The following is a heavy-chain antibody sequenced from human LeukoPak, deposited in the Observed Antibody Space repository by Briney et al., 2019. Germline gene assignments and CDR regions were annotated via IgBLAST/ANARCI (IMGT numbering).Heavy chain of an antibody. CDR2: ISWNSGSI. CDR1: GFTVDDYA. J-gene: IGHJ3*02. D-gene: IGHD1-26*01. Sequence: GGSLRLSCAASGFTVDDYAMHWVRQAPGKGLEWVSGISWNSGSIGYADSVRGRFTISRDNAKNSLYLQMNSLRAEDMALYYCAKSRRGINAFDIWGQGTMVTVSS. CDR3: AKSRRGINAFDI. V-gene: IGHV3-9*03.